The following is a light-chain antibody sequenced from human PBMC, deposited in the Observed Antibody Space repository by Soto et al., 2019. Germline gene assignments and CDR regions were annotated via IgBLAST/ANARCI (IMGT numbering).Light chain of an antibody. CDR3: QQRSNS. CDR1: QSISSY. V-gene: IGKV1-39*01. Sequence: DIQMTQSPSSLSASVGDRVTITCRASQSISSYLNWYQQKPGKAPKLLIYAASSFQSVVPSRFSGSGSGTDFTLTISSLEPEDFAVYYCQQRSNSFGGGTKVDIK. CDR2: AAS. J-gene: IGKJ4*01.